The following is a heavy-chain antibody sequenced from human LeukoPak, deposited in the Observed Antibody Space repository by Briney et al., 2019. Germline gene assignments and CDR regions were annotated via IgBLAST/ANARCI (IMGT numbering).Heavy chain of an antibody. CDR3: AREGGNTAMVTLPFDS. J-gene: IGHJ4*02. CDR1: GYSFTTYW. V-gene: IGHV5-51*01. Sequence: HGESLKISCKGSGYSFTTYWIGWVRQMPGKGLEWMGIIYPGDSNTRYSPSFQGQVTISADKSISTAYLQWSSLKASDTAMYYCAREGGNTAMVTLPFDSWGQGTLVTVSS. CDR2: IYPGDSNT. D-gene: IGHD5-18*01.